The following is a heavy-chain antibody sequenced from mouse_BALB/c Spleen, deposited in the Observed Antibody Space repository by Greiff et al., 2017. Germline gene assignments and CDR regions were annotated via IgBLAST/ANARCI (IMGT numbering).Heavy chain of an antibody. J-gene: IGHJ4*01. D-gene: IGHD1-1*01. CDR1: GYTFTSYW. V-gene: IGHV1-69*02. CDR2: IYPSDSYT. CDR3: TRPYGSGAMDY. Sequence: VQLQQPGAELVRPGASVKLSCKASGYTFTSYWINWVKQRPGQGLEWIGNIYPSDSYTNYNQKFKDKATLTVDKSSSTAYMQLSSPTSEDSAVYYCTRPYGSGAMDYWGQGTSVTVSS.